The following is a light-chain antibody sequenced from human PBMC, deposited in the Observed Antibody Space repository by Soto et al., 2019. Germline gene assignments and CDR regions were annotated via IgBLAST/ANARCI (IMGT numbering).Light chain of an antibody. Sequence: DVQMTQSPSSVSASVGDRVTITCRASQDISRWLAWYQQKPGQAPKFLIYAASNLQSGDPSRVIGSVSGTDFALTISSPQPEHFANYYCQQGNKFPVTFVQGKRLEMK. CDR1: QDISRW. CDR3: QQGNKFPVT. V-gene: IGKV1D-12*01. J-gene: IGKJ5*01. CDR2: AAS.